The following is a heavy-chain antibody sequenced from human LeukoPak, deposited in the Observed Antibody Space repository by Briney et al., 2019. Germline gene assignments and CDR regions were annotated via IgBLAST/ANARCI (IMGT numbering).Heavy chain of an antibody. CDR2: IYTSGST. J-gene: IGHJ4*02. CDR1: GGSISSYY. CDR3: ARWTPYYDSRAFDY. D-gene: IGHD3-22*01. Sequence: PSETLSLTCTVSGGSISSYYWSWIRQPAGKGLEWIGRIYTSGSTNYNPSLKSRVTMSVDTSKNQFSLKLSSVTAADTAVYYCARWTPYYDSRAFDYWGQGTLVTVSS. V-gene: IGHV4-4*07.